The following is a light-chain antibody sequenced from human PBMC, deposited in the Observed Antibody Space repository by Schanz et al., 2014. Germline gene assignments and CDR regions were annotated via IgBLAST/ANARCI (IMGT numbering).Light chain of an antibody. CDR2: GNS. Sequence: QSVLTQPPSVSGAPGQRVTISCTGSSSNIGAGYDVHWYQQLPGTAPKLLIYGNSNRPSGVPDRFSGSKSGTSASLAISDLQAEDEADYYCAAWDDSLNADVFGTGTKLTV. CDR3: AAWDDSLNADV. V-gene: IGLV1-40*01. CDR1: SSNIGAGYD. J-gene: IGLJ1*01.